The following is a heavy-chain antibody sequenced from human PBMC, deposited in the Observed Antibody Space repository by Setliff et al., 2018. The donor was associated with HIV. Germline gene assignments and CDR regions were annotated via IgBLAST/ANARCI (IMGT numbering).Heavy chain of an antibody. CDR3: ARDREAGDWYFDL. J-gene: IGHJ2*01. Sequence: ASVKVSCKTSGYMFTAYYIHWVRQAPGQGLEWVGRISPDSGATNDAQKFQGRVTMTTDTSTSTAHMELRSLRSDDTAVYYCARDREAGDWYFDLWGRGTLVTVSS. V-gene: IGHV1-18*04. D-gene: IGHD6-13*01. CDR2: ISPDSGAT. CDR1: GYMFTAYY.